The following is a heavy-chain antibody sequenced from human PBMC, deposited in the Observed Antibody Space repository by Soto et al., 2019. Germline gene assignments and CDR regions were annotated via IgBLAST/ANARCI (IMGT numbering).Heavy chain of an antibody. CDR2: INPNSGGT. CDR1: GYTFTGYY. Sequence: ASVKVSCKASGYTFTGYYMHWVRQAPGQGLEWMGWINPNSGGTNYAQKFQGWVTMTRDTSISTAYMELSRLRSDDTAVYYFARGASGIVVVVAASFDWFDPWGQGTLVTVSS. V-gene: IGHV1-2*04. J-gene: IGHJ5*02. CDR3: ARGASGIVVVVAASFDWFDP. D-gene: IGHD2-15*01.